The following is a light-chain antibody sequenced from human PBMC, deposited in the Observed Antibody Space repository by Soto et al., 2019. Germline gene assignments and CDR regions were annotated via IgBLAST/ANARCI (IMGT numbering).Light chain of an antibody. CDR3: ATWDDSLNGPQ. CDR2: ATD. Sequence: QSVLTQPPSASGTPGQRVTISCAGSRFNVGSNAVSWYQQVPGMAPNLLVFATDKRPSGVPDRFSVSASGASASLAISGLQSEAEADYYCATWDDSLNGPQFGGGTKLTVL. CDR1: RFNVGSNA. J-gene: IGLJ2*01. V-gene: IGLV1-44*01.